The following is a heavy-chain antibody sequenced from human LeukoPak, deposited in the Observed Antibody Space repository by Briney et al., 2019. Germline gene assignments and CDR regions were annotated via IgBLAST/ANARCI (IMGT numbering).Heavy chain of an antibody. V-gene: IGHV1-2*02. D-gene: IGHD2-2*01. Sequence: ASVKVSCKASGYTFTGYYMHWVRQAPGQGLEWMGWINPNSGGTNYAQKFQGRVTINRDTSISTAYMELSRLRSDDTAVYYCARDSGYCSSTSCYANYYFDYWGQGTLVTVSS. CDR1: GYTFTGYY. CDR2: INPNSGGT. J-gene: IGHJ4*02. CDR3: ARDSGYCSSTSCYANYYFDY.